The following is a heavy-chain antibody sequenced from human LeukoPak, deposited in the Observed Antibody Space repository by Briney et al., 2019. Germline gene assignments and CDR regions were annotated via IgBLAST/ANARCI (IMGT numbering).Heavy chain of an antibody. CDR2: INPNSGGT. D-gene: IGHD3-10*01. J-gene: IGHJ6*02. V-gene: IGHV1-2*02. CDR1: GYTYTGYY. CDR3: ARAGWVRGVIFDHYGMDV. Sequence: ASVKVSCKASGYTYTGYYMHWVRQAPGQGLEWMGGINPNSGGTNYAQKFQGRVTMTRDTSISTAYMELSRLRSDDTAVYYCARAGWVRGVIFDHYGMDVWGQGTTVTVSS.